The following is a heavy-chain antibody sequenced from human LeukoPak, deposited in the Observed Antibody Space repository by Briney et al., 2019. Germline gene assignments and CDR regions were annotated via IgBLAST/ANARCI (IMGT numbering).Heavy chain of an antibody. CDR3: ARGMEPYYYMDV. D-gene: IGHD1-26*01. CDR2: INPNSGGT. J-gene: IGHJ6*03. V-gene: IGHV1-2*02. Sequence: GASVKVSCEASGYTFNGYYMHWVRQAPGQGLEWMGWINPNSGGTNYAQKFQGRVTMTRDTSISTAYMELSRLRSDDTAVYYCARGMEPYYYMDVWGKGTTVTVSS. CDR1: GYTFNGYY.